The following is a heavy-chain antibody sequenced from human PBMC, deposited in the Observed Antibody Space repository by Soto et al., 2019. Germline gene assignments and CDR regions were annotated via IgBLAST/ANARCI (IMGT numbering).Heavy chain of an antibody. CDR2: IHHSGST. Sequence: SETLSLTCAVSGASLTTDNWWSWVRQPPGKGLEWIGEIHHSGSTNYNTSLRSRVTTSVDKSKNQFSLNLISVTAADTAMYYCARGYAFDIWGQGTMVTVSS. V-gene: IGHV4-4*02. CDR3: ARGYAFDI. CDR1: GASLTTDNW. J-gene: IGHJ3*02.